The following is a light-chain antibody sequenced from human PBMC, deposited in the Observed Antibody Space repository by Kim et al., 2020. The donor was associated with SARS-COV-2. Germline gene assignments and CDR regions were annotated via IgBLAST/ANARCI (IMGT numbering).Light chain of an antibody. Sequence: EVVLTQSPATLSVSPGESVTLSCRASQSVHRNLAWYQQKPGQAPSLLIDDASTRATGIPARFSGSGSGTEFTLTISRLQPDDSAVYYCQQYDKWPFTFGGGTKVEIK. V-gene: IGKV3-15*01. J-gene: IGKJ4*01. CDR3: QQYDKWPFT. CDR1: QSVHRN. CDR2: DAS.